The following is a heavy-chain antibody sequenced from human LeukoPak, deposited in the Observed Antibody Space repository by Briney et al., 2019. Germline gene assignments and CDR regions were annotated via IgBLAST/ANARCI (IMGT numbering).Heavy chain of an antibody. CDR2: IYTSGST. V-gene: IGHV4-4*07. CDR1: GVSVSIYY. Sequence: PAETLSLTCTVSGVSVSIYYWSWIRQPAGKGLEWIGRIYTSGSTNYNSSRQSRVTMSVDTSKNQFSLNLSSVAGADTAVYYCARQVGSFTMMPWVQGTLVTVSS. J-gene: IGHJ1*01. CDR3: ARQVGSFTMMP. D-gene: IGHD3-22*01.